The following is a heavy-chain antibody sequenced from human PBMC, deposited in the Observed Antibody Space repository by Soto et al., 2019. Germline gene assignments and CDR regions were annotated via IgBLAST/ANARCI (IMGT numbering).Heavy chain of an antibody. Sequence: QVQFLQSGADVKKPGASVKVSCKTSGYIFTDYPIHWVRQAPGRGLEWVAWINTGNGITRYSPRLQGRVTLRTDTSASTVYMHLTGLRIEDTAVYYCASNAFDYWGQGTMVAVS. CDR3: ASNAFDY. CDR2: INTGNGIT. CDR1: GYIFTDYP. J-gene: IGHJ4*02. V-gene: IGHV1-3*04.